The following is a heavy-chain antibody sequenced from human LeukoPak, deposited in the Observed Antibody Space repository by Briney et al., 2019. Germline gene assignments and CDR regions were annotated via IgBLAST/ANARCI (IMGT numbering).Heavy chain of an antibody. CDR2: VSRSGGST. CDR1: GFTFSNYD. J-gene: IGHJ4*02. Sequence: GRSLRLSCAASGFTFSNYDMSWVRQAPGKGLEWVAGVSRSGGSTYYADSVKGRFTISRDSSKNTLWLQMNSLRDEDTAVYHCAKPGTTDWGQGTLVTVSS. V-gene: IGHV3-23*01. CDR3: AKPGTTD. D-gene: IGHD1-1*01.